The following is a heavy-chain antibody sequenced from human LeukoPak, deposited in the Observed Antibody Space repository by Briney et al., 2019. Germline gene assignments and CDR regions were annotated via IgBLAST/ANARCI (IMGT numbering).Heavy chain of an antibody. CDR1: GFTFTSYA. CDR2: ISASGSGT. CDR3: AKGRDTNGRQIFDF. J-gene: IGHJ4*02. V-gene: IGHV3-23*01. D-gene: IGHD2-8*01. Sequence: GGSLRLSCEASGFTFTSYAMHWVRQAPGKGLEWVSSISASGSGTFYTDSMSGRFTISRDNAKKTLFLQMKNLRLRDTALYYCAKGRDTNGRQIFDFWGQGTLVTVSS.